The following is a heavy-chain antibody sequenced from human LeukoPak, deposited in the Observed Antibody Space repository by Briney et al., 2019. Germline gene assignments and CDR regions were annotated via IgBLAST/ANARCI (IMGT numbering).Heavy chain of an antibody. CDR2: ISAPGDNT. Sequence: PGGSLRLSCAASGFTFGSYAMSWVRQAPGKGLEWVSGISAPGDNTYYADSVKGRLTISRDNSKNTLYLQMNSLRAEDTALYYCAKLERRHYGGNRFDLWGQGTLLTVSS. CDR3: AKLERRHYGGNRFDL. CDR1: GFTFGSYA. J-gene: IGHJ5*02. D-gene: IGHD1-1*01. V-gene: IGHV3-23*01.